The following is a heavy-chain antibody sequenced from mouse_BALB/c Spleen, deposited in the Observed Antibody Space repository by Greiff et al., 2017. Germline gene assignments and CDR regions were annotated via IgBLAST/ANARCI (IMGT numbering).Heavy chain of an antibody. V-gene: IGHV5-6*01. CDR2: ISSGGSYT. CDR3: ARESGYGYDY. D-gene: IGHD1-2*01. J-gene: IGHJ2*01. Sequence: EVNVVESGGDLVKPGGSLKLSCAASGFTFSSYGMSWVRQTPDKRLEWVATISSGGSYTYYPDSVKGRFTISRDNAKNTLYLQMSSLKSEDTAMYYCARESGYGYDYWGQGTTLTVSS. CDR1: GFTFSSYG.